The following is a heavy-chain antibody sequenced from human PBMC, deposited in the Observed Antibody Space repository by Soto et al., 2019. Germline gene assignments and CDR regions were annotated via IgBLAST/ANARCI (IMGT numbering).Heavy chain of an antibody. CDR1: GGSISSSSYY. CDR2: IYYSGST. D-gene: IGHD3-9*01. J-gene: IGHJ4*02. CDR3: ARQGELRYFDWSHYYFDY. Sequence: PSETLSLTCTVSGGSISSSSYYWGWICQPPGKGLEWIGSIYYSGSTYYNPSLKSRVTISVDTSKNQFSLKLSSVTAADTAVYYCARQGELRYFDWSHYYFDYWGQGTLVTVSS. V-gene: IGHV4-39*01.